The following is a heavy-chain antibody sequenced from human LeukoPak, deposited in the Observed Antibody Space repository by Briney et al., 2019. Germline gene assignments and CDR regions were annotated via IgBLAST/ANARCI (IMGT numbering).Heavy chain of an antibody. V-gene: IGHV3-49*03. CDR2: IRSKGYGETR. CDR1: GFTFGDYA. J-gene: IGHJ3*02. D-gene: IGHD5-24*01. CDR3: SRAHLRDGYSFGAFDI. Sequence: GGSLRLSCTASGFTFGDYAMSWFRQAPGKGLEWVSTIRSKGYGETREYAASVKGRFTISRDDPESIAYLQTNVLNTEDTAMYYCSRAHLRDGYSFGAFDIWGQGTMVTVSS.